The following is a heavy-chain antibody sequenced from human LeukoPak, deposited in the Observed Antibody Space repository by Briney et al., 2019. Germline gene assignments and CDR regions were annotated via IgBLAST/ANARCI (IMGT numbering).Heavy chain of an antibody. CDR2: INSDGSST. Sequence: GGSLRLSCAASGFTFSSYWMHWVRQAPGKGLVWVSRINSDGSSTSYADSVKGRFTISRDNAKNTLYLQMNSLRAEDTAVYYCARDRSYNWNNNWFDPWGQGTLVTVSS. V-gene: IGHV3-74*01. CDR1: GFTFSSYW. CDR3: ARDRSYNWNNNWFDP. D-gene: IGHD1/OR15-1a*01. J-gene: IGHJ5*02.